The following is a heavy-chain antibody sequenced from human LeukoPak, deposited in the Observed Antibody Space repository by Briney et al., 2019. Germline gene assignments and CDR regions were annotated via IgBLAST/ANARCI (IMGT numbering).Heavy chain of an antibody. Sequence: GASVKVSCKASGYTFTSYGISWVRQAPGQGREWMGWISAYNGNTNYAQKLQGRVTMTTDTSTSTAYMELRSLRSDDTAVYYCARDVVTIFGVVLHNWFDPWGQGTLVSVSS. CDR1: GYTFTSYG. CDR2: ISAYNGNT. D-gene: IGHD3-3*01. V-gene: IGHV1-18*01. J-gene: IGHJ5*02. CDR3: ARDVVTIFGVVLHNWFDP.